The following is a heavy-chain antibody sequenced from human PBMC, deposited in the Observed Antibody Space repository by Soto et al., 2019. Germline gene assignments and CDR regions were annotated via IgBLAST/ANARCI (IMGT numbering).Heavy chain of an antibody. Sequence: QVHLVQSGAEVKKPGASVKVSCKASGYTFTSYGITWVRQAPGQGLEWMGWISAHNGNTDYAQKLQGRVIVTRDTSTITAYMELRRLRSEDTAVYYCARGRYEYYWRQGARVTVSS. CDR2: ISAHNGNT. D-gene: IGHD1-1*01. J-gene: IGHJ4*02. CDR3: ARGRYEYY. V-gene: IGHV1-18*01. CDR1: GYTFTSYG.